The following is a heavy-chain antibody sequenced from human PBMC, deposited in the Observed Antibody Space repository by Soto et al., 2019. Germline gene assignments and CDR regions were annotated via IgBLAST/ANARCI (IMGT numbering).Heavy chain of an antibody. D-gene: IGHD3-3*01. J-gene: IGHJ6*02. CDR2: INPSGGST. CDR1: GYTFTSYY. CDR3: ARDGGGTIFGVVIDSSYGMDV. V-gene: IGHV1-46*01. Sequence: ASVKVSCKASGYTFTSYYMHWVRQAPGQGLEWMGIINPSGGSTSYAQKFQGRVTMTRETSTSTVYMELSSLRSEDTAVYYCARDGGGTIFGVVIDSSYGMDVWGHGTTVTVSS.